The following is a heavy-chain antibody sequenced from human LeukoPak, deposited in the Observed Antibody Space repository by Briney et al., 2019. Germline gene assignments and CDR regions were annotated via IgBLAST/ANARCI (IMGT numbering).Heavy chain of an antibody. CDR2: IYIGGRT. J-gene: IGHJ6*03. V-gene: IGHV3-66*01. Sequence: GGSLRLSCAASVFTFNSYAMSWVRQAPGKGLECVSIIYIGGRTYYADSVKGRFTISRDNYKNTLYLQMNSLRAEDTAVYYCARDRTGQQLISRKEYYYMDVWGKGTTVTISS. D-gene: IGHD1-1*01. CDR3: ARDRTGQQLISRKEYYYMDV. CDR1: VFTFNSYA.